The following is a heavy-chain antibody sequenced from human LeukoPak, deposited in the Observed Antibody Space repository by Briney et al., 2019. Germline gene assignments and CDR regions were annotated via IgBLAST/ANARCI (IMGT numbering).Heavy chain of an antibody. J-gene: IGHJ4*02. CDR2: IYYSGST. CDR3: ASNPMVRGVIIH. D-gene: IGHD3-10*01. CDR1: GGSFSSSSYY. Sequence: SETLSLTCTVSGGSFSSSSYYWGWIRQPPGKGLEWIGSIYYSGSTYYNPSLKSRVTISVDTSKNQFSLKLSSVTAADTAVYYCASNPMVRGVIIHWGQGTLVTVSS. V-gene: IGHV4-39*01.